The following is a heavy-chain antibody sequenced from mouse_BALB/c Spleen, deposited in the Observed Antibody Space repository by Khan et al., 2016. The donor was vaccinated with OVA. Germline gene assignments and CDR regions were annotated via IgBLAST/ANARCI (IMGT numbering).Heavy chain of an antibody. J-gene: IGHJ3*01. Sequence: EVQLQESGPGLVKPSQSLSLTCSVTGYSITSGYYWSWIRQFPGNRLEWMGYISYDGSNNYNPSLKNRISITRDTSKKQFFLKLTSVTTEDTATDYCASKSYGKGAYWGQGTLVTVSA. CDR3: ASKSYGKGAY. D-gene: IGHD2-1*01. CDR1: GYSITSGYY. V-gene: IGHV3-6*02. CDR2: ISYDGSN.